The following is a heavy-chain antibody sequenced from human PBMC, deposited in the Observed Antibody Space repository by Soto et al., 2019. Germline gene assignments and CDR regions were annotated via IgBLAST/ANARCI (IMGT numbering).Heavy chain of an antibody. J-gene: IGHJ4*02. Sequence: QVQLVESGGGVVQPGRSLRLSCAASGFTFSSYGMHWVRQAPGKGLEWVAVISYDGSNKYYADSVKGRFTISRDNSKNTLYLQMNSLRAEDTAVYYCAEDDRIVGATIDYWGQGTLVTVSS. CDR2: ISYDGSNK. CDR1: GFTFSSYG. CDR3: AEDDRIVGATIDY. V-gene: IGHV3-30*18. D-gene: IGHD1-26*01.